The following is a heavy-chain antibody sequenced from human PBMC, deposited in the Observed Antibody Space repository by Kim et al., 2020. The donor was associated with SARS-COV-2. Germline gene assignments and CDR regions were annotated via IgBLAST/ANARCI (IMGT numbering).Heavy chain of an antibody. Sequence: SVKVSCKASGFTFTSSAMQWVRQARGQRLEWIGWIVVGSGNTNYAQKFQERVTITRDMSTSTAYMELSSLRSEDTAVYYCAAAYRSSRQYGMDVWGQGTTVTVSS. V-gene: IGHV1-58*02. D-gene: IGHD6-13*01. CDR3: AAAYRSSRQYGMDV. J-gene: IGHJ6*02. CDR2: IVVGSGNT. CDR1: GFTFTSSA.